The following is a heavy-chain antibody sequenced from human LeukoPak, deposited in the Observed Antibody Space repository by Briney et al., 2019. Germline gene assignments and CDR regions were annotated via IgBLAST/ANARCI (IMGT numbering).Heavy chain of an antibody. D-gene: IGHD1-26*01. CDR1: AYSINDGWV. Sequence: SETLSLTCTVSAYSINDGWVWGMIRQPPGKGLEWIGSIYHSGTTYYNPSLKSRVTMSVDTSNNQFSLKLTSVTAADTAMYYCSRLSHVAGAPKVSWFDPWGQGTLVTVSS. CDR3: SRLSHVAGAPKVSWFDP. CDR2: IYHSGTT. V-gene: IGHV4-38-2*02. J-gene: IGHJ5*02.